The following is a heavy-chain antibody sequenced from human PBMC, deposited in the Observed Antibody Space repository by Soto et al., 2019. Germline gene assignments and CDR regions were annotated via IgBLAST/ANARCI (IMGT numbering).Heavy chain of an antibody. CDR1: GFPFSSYA. CDR2: ISGSGGST. CDR3: AKVKGLRYYYYGMDV. J-gene: IGHJ6*02. Sequence: GGSLRLSCAASGFPFSSYAMSWVRQDPGKGLEWVSAISGSGGSTYYADSVKGRFTISRDNSKNTLYPQMNSLRAEDTAVYYCAKVKGLRYYYYGMDVWGQGTTVTVSS. V-gene: IGHV3-23*01.